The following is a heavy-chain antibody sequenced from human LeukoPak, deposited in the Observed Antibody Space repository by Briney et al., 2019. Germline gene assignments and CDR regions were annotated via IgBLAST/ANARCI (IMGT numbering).Heavy chain of an antibody. Sequence: SETLSLTCTVSGASVTSYYWTWIRQPPGKGLEWIGYIYYSGVTNYNPSLKSRVTMSADTSKNQFSLRLSSVTAADTAVYYCARAVVPAASYAFDIWGQGTMVTVSS. J-gene: IGHJ3*02. D-gene: IGHD2-2*01. CDR1: GASVTSYY. CDR2: IYYSGVT. V-gene: IGHV4-59*08. CDR3: ARAVVPAASYAFDI.